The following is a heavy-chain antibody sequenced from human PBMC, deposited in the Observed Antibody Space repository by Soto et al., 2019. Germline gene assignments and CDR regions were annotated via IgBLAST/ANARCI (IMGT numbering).Heavy chain of an antibody. Sequence: SETLSLTCAVYCGSFSGYYWSWIRQPPGKGLEWIGEINHSGSTNYNPSLKSRVTISVDTSKNQFSLKLSSVTAADTAVYYCARLGFWSGYYGMDVWGQGTTVTVSS. CDR1: CGSFSGYY. V-gene: IGHV4-34*01. J-gene: IGHJ6*02. CDR2: INHSGST. D-gene: IGHD3-3*01. CDR3: ARLGFWSGYYGMDV.